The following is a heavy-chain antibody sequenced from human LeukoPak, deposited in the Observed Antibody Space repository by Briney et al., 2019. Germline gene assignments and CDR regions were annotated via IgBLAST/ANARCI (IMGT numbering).Heavy chain of an antibody. J-gene: IGHJ4*02. Sequence: SETLSLTCTVSGGSISSYYWSWIRQPPGKGLEWIGYIYYSGSTNYNPPLKSRVTISVDTSKNQFSLKLSSVTAADTAVYYCARESPRGAVAVTFDYWGQGTLVTVSS. CDR2: IYYSGST. V-gene: IGHV4-59*01. D-gene: IGHD6-19*01. CDR3: ARESPRGAVAVTFDY. CDR1: GGSISSYY.